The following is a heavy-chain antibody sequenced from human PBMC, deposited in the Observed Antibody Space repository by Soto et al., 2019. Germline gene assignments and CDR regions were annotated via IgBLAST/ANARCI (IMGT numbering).Heavy chain of an antibody. J-gene: IGHJ6*02. Sequence: EVQLLESGGGLVQPGGSLRLSCAASGFTFSSYAMSWVRQAPGKGLEWVSTISASGGSTYYADSVKGRFTISRDNSKNTLYLQMNSLRGEDTAVCYGAKGRWEVYGMDVWGQGTTVTVSS. V-gene: IGHV3-23*01. CDR3: AKGRWEVYGMDV. CDR1: GFTFSSYA. D-gene: IGHD1-26*01. CDR2: ISASGGST.